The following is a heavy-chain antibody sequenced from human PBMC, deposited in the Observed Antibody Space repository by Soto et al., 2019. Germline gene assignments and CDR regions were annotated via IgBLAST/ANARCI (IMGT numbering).Heavy chain of an antibody. V-gene: IGHV3-23*01. Sequence: EVQLLESGGGLVQPGGSLRLSCAASGFTFSSYAMSWVRQAPGKGLEWVSAISGSGGSTYYADSVKDRFTISRDNSKNTLYLQMNSLRAEDTAVYYCAKDSTKGLERAIVYWGQGTLVTVSS. CDR1: GFTFSSYA. CDR2: ISGSGGST. D-gene: IGHD1-1*01. CDR3: AKDSTKGLERAIVY. J-gene: IGHJ4*02.